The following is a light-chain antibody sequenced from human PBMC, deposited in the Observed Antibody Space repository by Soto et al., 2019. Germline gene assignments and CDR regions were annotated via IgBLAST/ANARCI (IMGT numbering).Light chain of an antibody. CDR3: QHRTNWEYN. V-gene: IGKV3-11*01. Sequence: EIVLTQSPATLSLSPGEIATLSCRASQSFSSSLAWYQQKPGQAPRLLIYVASKRAPGIPVRFSASGSGTDFTLTISSLEPEDFAVYSCQHRTNWEYNFGQGTKLEIK. CDR2: VAS. J-gene: IGKJ2*01. CDR1: QSFSSS.